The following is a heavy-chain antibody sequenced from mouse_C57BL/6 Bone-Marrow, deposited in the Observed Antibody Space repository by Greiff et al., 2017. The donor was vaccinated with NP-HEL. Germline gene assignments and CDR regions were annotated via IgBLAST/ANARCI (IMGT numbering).Heavy chain of an antibody. Sequence: EVKLMESGPVLVKPGASVKMSCKASGYTFTDYYMNWVKQSHGKSLEWIGVINPYNGGTSYNQKFKGKATLTVDKSSSTAYMELNSLTSEDSAVYYCVYYGNFDWYFDVWGTGTTVTVSS. V-gene: IGHV1-19*01. CDR3: VYYGNFDWYFDV. J-gene: IGHJ1*03. CDR1: GYTFTDYY. D-gene: IGHD2-1*01. CDR2: INPYNGGT.